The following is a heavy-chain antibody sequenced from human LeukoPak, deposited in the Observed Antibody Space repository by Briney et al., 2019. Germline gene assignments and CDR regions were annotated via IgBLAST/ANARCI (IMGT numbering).Heavy chain of an antibody. CDR1: GGSFSSSTYY. V-gene: IGHV3-11*04. CDR2: ISSSGSTI. D-gene: IGHD3-9*01. J-gene: IGHJ4*02. Sequence: LSLTCTVSGGSFSSSTYYWGWIRQPPGKGLEWVSYISSSGSTIYYADSVKGRFTISRDNAKNSLYLQMNSLRAEDTAVYYCARDDILTGYPFDYWGQGTLVTVSS. CDR3: ARDDILTGYPFDY.